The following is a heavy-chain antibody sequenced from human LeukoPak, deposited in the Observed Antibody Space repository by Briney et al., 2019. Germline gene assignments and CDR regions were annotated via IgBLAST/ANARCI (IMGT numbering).Heavy chain of an antibody. V-gene: IGHV7-4-1*02. J-gene: IGHJ6*02. Sequence: ASVKVSCKASGYTLTTYAMNWVRQAPGQGLKWMGWINTNTGNPTYAQGFTGRFVFSLETSVRTAYLQISSLKAEDTAVYYCAKVKVEWATPDYGMDVWGQGTTVTVSS. D-gene: IGHD1-26*01. CDR1: GYTLTTYA. CDR2: INTNTGNP. CDR3: AKVKVEWATPDYGMDV.